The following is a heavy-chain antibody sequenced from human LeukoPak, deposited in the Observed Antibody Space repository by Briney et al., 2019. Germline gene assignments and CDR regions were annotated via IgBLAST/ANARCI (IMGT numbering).Heavy chain of an antibody. CDR2: ISSSDSSI. V-gene: IGHV3-48*03. J-gene: IGHJ6*02. CDR3: ARSGGLDV. CDR1: GFTFSSYE. D-gene: IGHD3-10*01. Sequence: GGSLRLSCAASGFTFSSYEMHWVRQAPGKGLEWVSYISSSDSSIFYADSVKGRFTVSRDNANNSLYLQMNSLRAEDTAVYYCARSGGLDVWGQGTTVTVSS.